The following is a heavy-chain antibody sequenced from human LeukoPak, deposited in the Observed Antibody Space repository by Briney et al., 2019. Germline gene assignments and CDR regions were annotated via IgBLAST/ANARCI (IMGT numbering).Heavy chain of an antibody. D-gene: IGHD3-10*01. Sequence: PGGSLRLSCAASGFTFSSYAMSWVRQAPGKGLERVSAISGSGGSTYYADSVKGRFTISRDNSKNTLYLQMNSLRAEDTAVYYCAKDTGRGGRIFDYWGQGTLVTVSS. CDR3: AKDTGRGGRIFDY. V-gene: IGHV3-23*01. CDR2: ISGSGGST. J-gene: IGHJ4*02. CDR1: GFTFSSYA.